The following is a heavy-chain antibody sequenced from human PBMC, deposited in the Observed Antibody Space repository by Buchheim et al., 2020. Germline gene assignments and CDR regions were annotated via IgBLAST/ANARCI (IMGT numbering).Heavy chain of an antibody. CDR1: GFTFSSYW. CDR3: VRDGHTVRSYYN. D-gene: IGHD3-10*01. Sequence: EVQLVESGGGLVQPGGSLKLSCAASGFTFSSYWMGWVRQAPGKGLEWVADIKQDGSDKKYVDSVTGRFTISRDNAKNSLYLQMNSLRVKDTAVYFCVRDGHTVRSYYNWGQGT. V-gene: IGHV3-7*01. CDR2: IKQDGSDK. J-gene: IGHJ4*02.